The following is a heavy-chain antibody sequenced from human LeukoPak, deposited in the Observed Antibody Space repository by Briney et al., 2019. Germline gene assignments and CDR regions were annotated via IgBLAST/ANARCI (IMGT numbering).Heavy chain of an antibody. V-gene: IGHV4-34*01. J-gene: IGHJ4*02. Sequence: PSETLSLTCAVYGGSFSGYYWSWIRQPPGKGLEWVGEMNHSGSTNYNPSLKSRVPISVATSKNQFSLKLSSVTAADTAVYYCARLRLVYWGQGTLVTVSS. CDR2: MNHSGST. CDR1: GGSFSGYY. CDR3: ARLRLVY. D-gene: IGHD6-6*01.